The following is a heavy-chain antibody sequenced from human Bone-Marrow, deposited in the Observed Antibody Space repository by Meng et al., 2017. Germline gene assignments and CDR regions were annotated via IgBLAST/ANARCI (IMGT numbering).Heavy chain of an antibody. V-gene: IGHV4-34*01. Sequence: SQTPSLTGAVYGGSFSGYYWSWIRQPPGKGLEWIGEINHSGSTNYNPSLKSRVTISVDTSKNQFSLKLSSVTAADTAVYYCATGGDTAMATIDYWGQGTLVTVSS. CDR2: INHSGST. CDR3: ATGGDTAMATIDY. D-gene: IGHD5-18*01. J-gene: IGHJ4*02. CDR1: GGSFSGYY.